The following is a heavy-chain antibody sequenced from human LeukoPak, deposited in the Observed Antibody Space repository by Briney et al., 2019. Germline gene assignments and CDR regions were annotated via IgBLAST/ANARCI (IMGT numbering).Heavy chain of an antibody. Sequence: GAAVKVSCKASGYTFIRYYIHWVRQAPGQGLEWMGIVNPSGDSTNYAQKFQGRVTMTRDTSTSTVYMKLSSLRSEDTAVYYCARWTTTYLDYWGQGTLVTVSS. CDR2: VNPSGDST. D-gene: IGHD3/OR15-3a*01. V-gene: IGHV1-46*01. CDR3: ARWTTTYLDY. CDR1: GYTFIRYY. J-gene: IGHJ4*02.